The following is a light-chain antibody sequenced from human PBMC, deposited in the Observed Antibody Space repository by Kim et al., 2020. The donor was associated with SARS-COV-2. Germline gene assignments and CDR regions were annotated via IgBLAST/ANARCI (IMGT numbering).Light chain of an antibody. CDR3: QQLNSYPLT. CDR1: QGISTY. J-gene: IGKJ4*01. Sequence: DIQLTQSPSFLSASVGDRVTITCRASQGISTYLAWYQQKPGKAPKLLISAASTLQSGVPSRFSGSGSGTEFTLTISSLQPEDFATYYCQQLNSYPLTFGGGTKVYIK. V-gene: IGKV1-9*01. CDR2: AAS.